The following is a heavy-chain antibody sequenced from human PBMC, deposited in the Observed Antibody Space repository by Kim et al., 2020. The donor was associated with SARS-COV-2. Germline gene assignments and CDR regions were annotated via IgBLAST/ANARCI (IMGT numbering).Heavy chain of an antibody. CDR3: ARAGDYDFHYGLDG. Sequence: ADSVKGRFTTSRDNAKNALYLQMNSRRAEDTAVYYCARAGDYDFHYGLDGWGPGTTVTVSS. V-gene: IGHV3-74*01. D-gene: IGHD3-3*01. J-gene: IGHJ6*02.